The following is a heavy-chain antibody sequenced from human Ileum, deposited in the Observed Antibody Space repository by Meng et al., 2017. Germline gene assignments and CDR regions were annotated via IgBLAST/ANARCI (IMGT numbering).Heavy chain of an antibody. D-gene: IGHD2-15*01. V-gene: IGHV4-34*01. CDR1: GGSFSDYF. Sequence: AETLSLTCAVYGGSFSDYFWTWIRQPPGKGLEWIGEINHSGSIFYNPSPKRRVTMSEDSSKTQFSLSLTSVTAAVTAVYYCAVRIPQYWPEVSCYSGGGFWGQGTLVTVSS. CDR3: AVRIPQYWPEVSCYSGGGF. CDR2: INHSGSI. J-gene: IGHJ4*02.